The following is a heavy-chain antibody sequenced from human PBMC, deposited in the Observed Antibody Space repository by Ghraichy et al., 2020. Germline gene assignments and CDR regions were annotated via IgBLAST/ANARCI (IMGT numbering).Heavy chain of an antibody. J-gene: IGHJ6*02. CDR3: ASLSALRYYDFWSGYLGTNAPDV. CDR1: GGSISSSSYY. Sequence: SETLSLTCTVSGGSISSSSYYWGWIRQPPGKGLEWIGSIYYSGSTYYNPSLKSRVTISVDTSKNQFSLKLSSVTAADTAVYYCASLSALRYYDFWSGYLGTNAPDVWGQGTTVTVSS. V-gene: IGHV4-39*01. D-gene: IGHD3-3*01. CDR2: IYYSGST.